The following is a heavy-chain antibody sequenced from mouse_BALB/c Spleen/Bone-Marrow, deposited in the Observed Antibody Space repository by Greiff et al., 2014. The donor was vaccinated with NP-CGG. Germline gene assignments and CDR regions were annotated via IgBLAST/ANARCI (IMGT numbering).Heavy chain of an antibody. CDR2: IHYSGIT. D-gene: IGHD4-1*01. V-gene: IGHV3-1*02. CDR3: ARFAGTPYTMDY. CDR1: GYSITSGYS. J-gene: IGHJ4*01. Sequence: ESGPDLVKPSQSLSLTCTVTGYSITSGYSWHWIRQFPGNKLEWMGYIHYSGITVYNPSLRSRISIARDTSKSQLFLQLNSVTTEDTATYYCARFAGTPYTMDYWGQGTSVTVPS.